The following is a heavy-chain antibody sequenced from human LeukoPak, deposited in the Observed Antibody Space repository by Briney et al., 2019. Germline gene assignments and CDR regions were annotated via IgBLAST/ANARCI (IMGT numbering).Heavy chain of an antibody. CDR1: GFTFSSYW. V-gene: IGHV3-7*01. D-gene: IGHD6-13*01. Sequence: GGSLRLSCAASGFTFSSYWMSWVRQAPGKGLELVANIKQDGSEKYYVDSVKGRFTISRDNAKNSLYLQMNSLRAEDTAVYYCARDTAAAGTWNRYYYYGMDVWGQGTTVTVSS. CDR3: ARDTAAAGTWNRYYYYGMDV. CDR2: IKQDGSEK. J-gene: IGHJ6*02.